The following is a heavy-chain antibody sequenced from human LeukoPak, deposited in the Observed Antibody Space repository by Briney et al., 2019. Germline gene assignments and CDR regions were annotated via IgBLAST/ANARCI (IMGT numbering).Heavy chain of an antibody. V-gene: IGHV1-2*02. CDR3: ARGPRNYIDY. Sequence: ASVKVSCKASGYTLTGYYLHWVRQAPGHGLEWIGWLNPNSGATNYAQKFQGRVTITRDTSISTAYMELSRLTSDDTAVYYCARGPRNYIDYWGQGTLVTVST. CDR2: LNPNSGAT. CDR1: GYTLTGYY. J-gene: IGHJ4*02.